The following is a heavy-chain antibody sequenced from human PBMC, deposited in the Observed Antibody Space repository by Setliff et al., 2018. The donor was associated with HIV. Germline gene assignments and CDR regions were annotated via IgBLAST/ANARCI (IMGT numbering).Heavy chain of an antibody. J-gene: IGHJ1*01. D-gene: IGHD3-10*01. CDR3: ARQSVRGGYYYGSGSYYREYFQQ. Sequence: ASETLSLTCTVSGGSISSSSYYWGWIRQPPGKGLEWIGSIYYSGSTYYNPPLKSRVTISVDTSKKQFSLKLSSVTAADTAVYYCARQSVRGGYYYGSGSYYREYFQQWGQGTLVTVSS. CDR1: GGSISSSSYY. V-gene: IGHV4-39*01. CDR2: IYYSGST.